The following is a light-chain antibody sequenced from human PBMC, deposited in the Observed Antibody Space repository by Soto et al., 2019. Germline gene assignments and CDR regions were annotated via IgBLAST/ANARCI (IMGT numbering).Light chain of an antibody. CDR1: SGDIGLYNY. CDR3: DSYTSRSTVV. J-gene: IGLJ3*02. V-gene: IGLV2-14*03. Sequence: QSVLTQPASVSGSPGQSITISCTGTSGDIGLYNYVSWYQRHPGKAPKLVIYEVSHRPSGISNRFSGSKSGNTASLTISGLQAEDEADYFCDSYTSRSTVVFGGGTKVTVL. CDR2: EVS.